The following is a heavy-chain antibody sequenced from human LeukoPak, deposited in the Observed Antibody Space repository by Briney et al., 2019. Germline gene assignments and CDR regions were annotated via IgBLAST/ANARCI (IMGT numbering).Heavy chain of an antibody. V-gene: IGHV3-23*01. J-gene: IGHJ6*02. CDR3: AKFDHYDFWSGYYYYYYGMDV. CDR2: ISNSGGRT. D-gene: IGHD3-3*01. Sequence: GGSLRLSCAASGFTFSSYAMSWVRQAPGKGLEWVSSISNSGGRTFYTDSVKGRFTISRDNSKITLYLQMNSLRAEDTAVYYCAKFDHYDFWSGYYYYYYGMDVWGQGTTVTVSS. CDR1: GFTFSSYA.